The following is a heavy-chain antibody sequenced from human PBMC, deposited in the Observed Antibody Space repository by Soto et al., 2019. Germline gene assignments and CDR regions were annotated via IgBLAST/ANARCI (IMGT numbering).Heavy chain of an antibody. Sequence: QITLKESGPTLVKPTQTLTLTCIFSGFSFSADGVGVGWIRQPPGKALEWLALIYWDDDTRYRPSLKSRLTITKDSSKHQVVLTMTNMDPVDTAPYYCAHAFGGTSWPNDAFDVWGQGTVVTVSS. D-gene: IGHD3-16*01. V-gene: IGHV2-5*02. CDR1: GFSFSADGVG. J-gene: IGHJ3*01. CDR2: IYWDDDT. CDR3: AHAFGGTSWPNDAFDV.